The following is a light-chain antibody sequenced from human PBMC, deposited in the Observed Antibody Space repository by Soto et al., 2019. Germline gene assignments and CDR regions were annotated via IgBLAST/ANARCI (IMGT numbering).Light chain of an antibody. CDR1: SSNIESNY. CDR3: TVWEDSLRGRL. CDR2: RNN. V-gene: IGLV1-47*01. J-gene: IGLJ2*01. Sequence: QSVLTQPPSASGTPGQRVTISCSGSSSNIESNYVYWYQQLPGTAPRLLIYRNNQRPSGVPVRFSGSKSGTSASLAISALRCEDEADYYCTVWEDSLRGRLFGGGTKLTVL.